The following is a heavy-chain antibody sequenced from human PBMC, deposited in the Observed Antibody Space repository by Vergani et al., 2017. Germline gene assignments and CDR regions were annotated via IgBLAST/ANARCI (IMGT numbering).Heavy chain of an antibody. Sequence: QITLKESGPTLVKPTQTLTLTCTFSGFSLSTSGVGVGWIRQPPGKALEWLALIYWDDDKRYSPSLKSRLTITKDTSKNQVVLTMTNMDPVDTATYYCAHSFSQQLGVDNWFDPWGQGTLVTVSS. V-gene: IGHV2-5*02. J-gene: IGHJ5*02. CDR1: GFSLSTSGVG. D-gene: IGHD6-13*01. CDR3: AHSFSQQLGVDNWFDP. CDR2: IYWDDDK.